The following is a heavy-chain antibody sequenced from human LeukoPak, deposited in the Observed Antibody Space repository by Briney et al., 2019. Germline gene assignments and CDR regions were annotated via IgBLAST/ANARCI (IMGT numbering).Heavy chain of an antibody. Sequence: PSETLSLTCAVYGGSFSGYYWSWIRQPPGKGLEWIGEINHSGSTNYNPSLKSRVTISVDTSKNQFSLKLSSVTAADTAVYYCVRRDGYKDAFDIWGQGTMVTVSS. CDR1: GGSFSGYY. CDR3: VRRDGYKDAFDI. J-gene: IGHJ3*02. CDR2: INHSGST. D-gene: IGHD5-24*01. V-gene: IGHV4-34*01.